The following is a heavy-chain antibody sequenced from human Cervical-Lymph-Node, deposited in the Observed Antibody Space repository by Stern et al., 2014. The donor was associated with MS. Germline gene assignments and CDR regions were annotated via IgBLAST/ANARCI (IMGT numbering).Heavy chain of an antibody. D-gene: IGHD4-17*01. J-gene: IGHJ6*02. CDR2: IYWDADE. CDR1: GFSLNTSGEG. CDR3: AHTTVTFDEAYGLDV. Sequence: QITLKESGPTLVKPTQTLTLTCTFSGFSLNTSGEGVGWIRQPPGKALERLAVIYWDADERYSPSLNSRLTITKDTSKNQVVLTMVNMDPVDTGTYYCAHTTVTFDEAYGLDVWGQGTTVTVAS. V-gene: IGHV2-5*02.